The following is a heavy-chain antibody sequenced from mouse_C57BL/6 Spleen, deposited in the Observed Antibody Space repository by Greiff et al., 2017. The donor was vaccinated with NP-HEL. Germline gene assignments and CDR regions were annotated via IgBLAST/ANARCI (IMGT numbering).Heavy chain of an antibody. D-gene: IGHD4-1*01. CDR3: ARSLTGIAMDY. J-gene: IGHJ4*01. Sequence: QFQLQQPGAELVKPGASVKLSCKASGYTFTSYWMHWVKQRPGQGLEWIGMIHPNSGSTNYNEKFKSKATLTVDKSSSTAYMQLSSLTSEDSAVYYCARSLTGIAMDYWGQGTSVTVSS. V-gene: IGHV1-64*01. CDR1: GYTFTSYW. CDR2: IHPNSGST.